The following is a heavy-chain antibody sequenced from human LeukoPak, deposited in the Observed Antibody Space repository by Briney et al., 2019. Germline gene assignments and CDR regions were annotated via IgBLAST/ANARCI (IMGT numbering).Heavy chain of an antibody. V-gene: IGHV1-2*02. CDR2: INPNSGGT. CDR1: RYTFTGYY. J-gene: IGHJ4*02. Sequence: ASVKVSCKASRYTFTGYYMHWLRQAPGQGLEWMGWINPNSGGTNYAQKFQGRVTMTRDTSISTAYMELSRLRSDDTAVYYCARPYGDYPDYFDYWGQGTLVTVSS. D-gene: IGHD4-17*01. CDR3: ARPYGDYPDYFDY.